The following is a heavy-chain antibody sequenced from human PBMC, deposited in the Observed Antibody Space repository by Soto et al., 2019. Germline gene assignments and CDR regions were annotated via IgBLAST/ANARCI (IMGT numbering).Heavy chain of an antibody. CDR2: IYPGDSDT. J-gene: IGHJ3*02. CDR3: ARHGVGNGFDI. V-gene: IGHV5-51*01. Sequence: ETLKISCQASGYSFANYWIGWVRQMPGKGLEWMGIIYPGDSDTKYRPSFQGQVTISADKSISTAYLQWNSLKASDTAIYYCARHGVGNGFDIWGQGIMVTVS. CDR1: GYSFANYW. D-gene: IGHD1-1*01.